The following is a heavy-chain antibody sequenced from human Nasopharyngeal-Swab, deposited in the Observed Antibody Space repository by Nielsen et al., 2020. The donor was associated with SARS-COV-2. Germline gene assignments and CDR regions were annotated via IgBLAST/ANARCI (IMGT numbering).Heavy chain of an antibody. CDR3: AKGAYCGADCYGYFDY. J-gene: IGHJ4*02. Sequence: GESLKISCAASGFTFSTSTMTWVRQAPGTGLEWVSAITGSGDYTSYADSVKGRFTISRDNSKNTLYLQMNSLRAEDTAVYFCAKGAYCGADCYGYFDYWGQGTLVTVSS. V-gene: IGHV3-23*01. D-gene: IGHD2-21*02. CDR1: GFTFSTST. CDR2: ITGSGDYT.